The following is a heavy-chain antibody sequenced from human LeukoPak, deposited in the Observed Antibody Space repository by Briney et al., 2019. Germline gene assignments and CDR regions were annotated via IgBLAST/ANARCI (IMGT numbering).Heavy chain of an antibody. J-gene: IGHJ4*02. CDR2: IYYGGST. CDR3: ARVGSGCFDY. V-gene: IGHV4-59*01. D-gene: IGHD3-10*01. Sequence: PSETLSLTCTVSGDSISSYYWNWIRQPPGKGLEWIGYIYYGGSTNYNPSLKSRITISVDTSKNHFSLKLSSVTAADTAVYYCARVGSGCFDYWGQGTLVTVSS. CDR1: GDSISSYY.